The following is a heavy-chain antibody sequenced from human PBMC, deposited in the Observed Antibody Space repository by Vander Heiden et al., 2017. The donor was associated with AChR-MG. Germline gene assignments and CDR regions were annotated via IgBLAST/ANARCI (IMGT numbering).Heavy chain of an antibody. J-gene: IGHJ3*02. CDR1: GGSISSYY. V-gene: IGHV4-59*01. CDR3: ARESPYCSGGSCYSDAFDI. Sequence: QVQLQESGPGLVKPSETLSLTCTVPGGSISSYYWSWIRQPPGKGLEWIGYIYYSGSTNYNPSLKSRVTISVDTSKNQFSLKLSSVTAADTAVYYCARESPYCSGGSCYSDAFDIWGQGTMVTVSS. CDR2: IYYSGST. D-gene: IGHD2-15*01.